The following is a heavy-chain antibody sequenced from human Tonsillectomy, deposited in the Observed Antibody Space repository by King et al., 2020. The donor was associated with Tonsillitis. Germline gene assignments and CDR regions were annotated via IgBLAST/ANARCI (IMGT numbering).Heavy chain of an antibody. CDR3: ARYYYYDSRGYCFDY. V-gene: IGHV4-39*01. CDR1: GGSISDAVYY. D-gene: IGHD3-22*01. Sequence: LQLQESGPGLVKPSETLSLTCTVSGGSISDAVYYWGWIRQPPGKGLEWIGNIYYSGGAFYSPSLKSRVTMSVDTSKNQLSLKLASVTAADTAIYYCARYYYYDSRGYCFDYWGRGTLVSVSS. CDR2: IYYSGGA. J-gene: IGHJ4*02.